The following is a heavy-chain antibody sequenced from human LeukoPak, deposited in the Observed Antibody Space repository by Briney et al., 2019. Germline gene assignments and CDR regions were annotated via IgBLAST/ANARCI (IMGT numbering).Heavy chain of an antibody. D-gene: IGHD4-11*01. V-gene: IGHV5-51*01. CDR3: ANPPTVTIFDY. Sequence: LQISCXGSGYSFTSYWIGWVRPMPGKGVEWMGIIYPGDSDTRYSPSFQGQVTISADKYISNAYLQWNSLRAEDTAVYYCANPPTVTIFDYWGQGTLVTVSS. J-gene: IGHJ4*02. CDR1: GYSFTSYW. CDR2: IYPGDSDT.